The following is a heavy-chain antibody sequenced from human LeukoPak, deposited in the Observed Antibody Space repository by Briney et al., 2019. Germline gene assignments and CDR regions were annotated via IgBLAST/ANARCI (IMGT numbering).Heavy chain of an antibody. CDR1: GFTFSGHW. D-gene: IGHD5-24*01. Sequence: GGSVRLSCAVSGFTFSGHWMFWVRQAPGKGLEWVSSDGSGTGYTDSVKGRFTVSRDNARNTLCLQMNSLRAEDTAVYYCARARWYSCDYWGQGTLVTVSS. J-gene: IGHJ4*02. V-gene: IGHV3-74*01. CDR3: ARARWYSCDY. CDR2: DGSGT.